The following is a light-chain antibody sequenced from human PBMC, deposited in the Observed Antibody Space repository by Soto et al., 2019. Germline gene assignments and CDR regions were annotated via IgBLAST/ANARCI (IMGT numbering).Light chain of an antibody. CDR3: CSYAGTSTYYV. Sequence: QSALTQPASVSGSPGQSITISCTGTSSDVGSYNLVSWYQQHPGKAPKLMISEVNKRPSGVSNRFSGSKSGNTASLTISGLQADDETDYYCCSYAGTSTYYVFGTGTKLTVL. J-gene: IGLJ1*01. CDR1: SSDVGSYNL. CDR2: EVN. V-gene: IGLV2-23*02.